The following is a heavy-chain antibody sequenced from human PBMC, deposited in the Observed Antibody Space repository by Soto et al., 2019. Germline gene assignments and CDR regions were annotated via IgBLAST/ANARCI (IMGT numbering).Heavy chain of an antibody. CDR2: IRSKANSYAT. CDR1: GFTFSGST. CDR3: TSIEGIDTFDP. D-gene: IGHD6-13*01. Sequence: PGGSLRLSCAASGFTFSGSTMHWVRQASGKGLEWVGRIRSKANSYATAYAASVKGRFTTSRDDSKSTAYLQMNSLKTEDTAVYYCTSIEGIDTFDPWGQGTLVTVSS. J-gene: IGHJ5*02. V-gene: IGHV3-73*01.